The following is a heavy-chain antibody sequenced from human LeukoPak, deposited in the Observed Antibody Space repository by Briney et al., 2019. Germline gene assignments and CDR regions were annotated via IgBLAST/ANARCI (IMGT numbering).Heavy chain of an antibody. CDR1: GYTFTSYY. V-gene: IGHV1-46*01. Sequence: ASVTVSCKASGYTFTSYYMHWVRQAPGQGLEWMGIINPSGGSTSYAQKFQGRVTMTRDMSTSTVYMELSSLTSEDTAVYYCARDPGYCSGNSCYYNWFDPWGQGTLVTVSS. CDR3: ARDPGYCSGNSCYYNWFDP. D-gene: IGHD2-15*01. J-gene: IGHJ5*02. CDR2: INPSGGST.